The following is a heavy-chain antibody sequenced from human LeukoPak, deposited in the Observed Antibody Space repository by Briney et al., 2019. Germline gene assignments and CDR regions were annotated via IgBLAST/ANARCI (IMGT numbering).Heavy chain of an antibody. J-gene: IGHJ4*02. CDR3: TREPNFDY. D-gene: IGHD1-26*01. Sequence: GGPLRLSCAASGFTFSNAWMSWVRQAPGKGLEWVGRIKSKAAGGTTDYAAPVKGRLTISRDDSRNTMYLQMDSLKTEDTAVYYCTREPNFDYWGQGTLVIVSS. CDR2: IKSKAAGGTT. V-gene: IGHV3-15*01. CDR1: GFTFSNAW.